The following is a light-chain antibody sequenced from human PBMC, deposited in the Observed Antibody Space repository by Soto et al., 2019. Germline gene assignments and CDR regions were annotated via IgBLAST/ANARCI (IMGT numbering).Light chain of an antibody. V-gene: IGKV3-15*01. CDR3: QRYNNWPRT. CDR1: QSVNSN. Sequence: VMTQSPDTLPLSRGXRATLXXXASQSVNSNLAWYQQKPGQAPRLLIYGASTRATGIPARFSGSGSGTEFTLTISSLQSEDFAVYYCQRYNNWPRTFGQGTKVDIK. CDR2: GAS. J-gene: IGKJ1*01.